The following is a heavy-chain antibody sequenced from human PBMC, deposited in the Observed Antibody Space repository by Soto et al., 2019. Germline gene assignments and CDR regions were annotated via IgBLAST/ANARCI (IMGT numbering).Heavy chain of an antibody. CDR3: VRGAESYRSFDY. V-gene: IGHV4-4*02. CDR1: GGSISSSNW. Sequence: QVQLQESGPGLVKPSGTLSLTCAVSGGSISSSNWWSWVRQPPGKGLEWIGEIYHSGSTNYNPSLTSRVTISVVKSKHQFSLKLSSVTAADTAVYYCVRGAESYRSFDYWGQGTLVTVSS. CDR2: IYHSGST. J-gene: IGHJ4*02. D-gene: IGHD3-16*02.